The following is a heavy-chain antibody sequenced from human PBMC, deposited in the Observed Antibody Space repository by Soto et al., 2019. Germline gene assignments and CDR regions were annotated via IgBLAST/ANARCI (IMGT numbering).Heavy chain of an antibody. CDR3: ARWPPGYCSGGSRLGHAFDI. Sequence: SVKVSCKASGGTFSSYTISWVRQAPGQGLEWMGRIIPILGIANYAQKFQGRVTITADKSTSTAYMELSSLRSEDTAVYYCARWPPGYCSGGSRLGHAFDIWG. J-gene: IGHJ3*02. CDR1: GGTFSSYT. D-gene: IGHD2-15*01. CDR2: IIPILGIA. V-gene: IGHV1-69*02.